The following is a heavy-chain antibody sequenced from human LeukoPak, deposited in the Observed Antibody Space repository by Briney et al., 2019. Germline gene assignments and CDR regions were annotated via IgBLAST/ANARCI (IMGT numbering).Heavy chain of an antibody. V-gene: IGHV3-21*01. Sequence: PGGSLRLSCAASGVTFSSYSMNWVRQAPGKGLEWVSSISSSSSYIYYADSVKGRFTISRDNAKNSLYLQMNSLRAEDTAVYYCARGSRSGGDCSGGSCYRSAAFLGQHYYYYGMDVWGKGTTVTVSS. CDR2: ISSSSSYI. J-gene: IGHJ6*04. D-gene: IGHD2-15*01. CDR3: ARGSRSGGDCSGGSCYRSAAFLGQHYYYYGMDV. CDR1: GVTFSSYS.